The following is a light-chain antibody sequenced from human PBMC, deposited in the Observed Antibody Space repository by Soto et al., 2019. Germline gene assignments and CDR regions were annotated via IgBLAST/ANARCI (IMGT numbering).Light chain of an antibody. CDR3: SSYAGSNNLV. J-gene: IGLJ2*01. CDR1: SSDVGGYDY. V-gene: IGLV2-8*01. CDR2: EVS. Sequence: QSVLTQPPSASGSPGQSVTISCTGTSSDVGGYDYVSWYQQHPGKAPKLMFYEVSKRPSGVPDRFSGSKSGNTASLTVSGLQAEDEADYYCSSYAGSNNLVFGGGTKLTV.